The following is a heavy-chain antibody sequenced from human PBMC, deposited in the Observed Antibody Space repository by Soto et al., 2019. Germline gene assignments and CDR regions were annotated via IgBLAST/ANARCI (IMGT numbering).Heavy chain of an antibody. CDR3: ARAGQYYDSSGYAN. Sequence: QVKLVQSGTEVKKPGASMKVSCKASGYSFGTSGISWVRQAPGQGLEWMGWISAYNGNTNYEQKLQDRVTMTTDTSTITAYLELRSLRSDETAVYYCARAGQYYDSSGYANWGQGTLVTVSS. CDR2: ISAYNGNT. D-gene: IGHD3-22*01. V-gene: IGHV1-18*01. CDR1: GYSFGTSG. J-gene: IGHJ4*02.